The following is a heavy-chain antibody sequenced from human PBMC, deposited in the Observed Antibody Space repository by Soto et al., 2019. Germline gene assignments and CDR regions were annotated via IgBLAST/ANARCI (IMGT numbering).Heavy chain of an antibody. Sequence: QVQLVQSGAEVKKPGSSVKVSCKASGGTFSSYAISWVRQAPGQGLEWMGGIIPIFGTANYAQKFQGRVTITADESTSTAYMELSSLRSEDTAVYYCARDPTYYYDSSGYWADYWGQGTLVTVSS. CDR2: IIPIFGTA. CDR1: GGTFSSYA. V-gene: IGHV1-69*12. J-gene: IGHJ4*02. D-gene: IGHD3-22*01. CDR3: ARDPTYYYDSSGYWADY.